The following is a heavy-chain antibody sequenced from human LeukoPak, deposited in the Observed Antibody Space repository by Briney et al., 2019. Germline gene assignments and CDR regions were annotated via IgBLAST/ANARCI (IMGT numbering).Heavy chain of an antibody. CDR3: AKTGGYYDALYYYYYYMDV. V-gene: IGHV3-53*01. D-gene: IGHD3-22*01. Sequence: PGGSLRLSCAVSGFTVSGNYMSWIRQGPGKGLEWVSLIYSDDTTLYADSVKGRFTISRDISKNTLYLQMNSLRAEDTAVYYCAKTGGYYDALYYYYYYMDVWGKGTTVTVSS. CDR2: IYSDDTT. CDR1: GFTVSGNY. J-gene: IGHJ6*03.